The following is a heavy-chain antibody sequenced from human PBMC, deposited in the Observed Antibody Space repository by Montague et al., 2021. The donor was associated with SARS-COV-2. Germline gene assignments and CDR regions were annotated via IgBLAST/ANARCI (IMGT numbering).Heavy chain of an antibody. CDR3: ARDRGRWLQLNNWFDP. CDR1: GYSISSGYS. V-gene: IGHV4-38-2*02. Sequence: SETLSLTCTVSGYSISSGYSWGWIRQPPGKGLEWIGSIYLSGSTYYNPSFKSRATISVDTSKNQFSLKLLSSVTAAGTAVYYCARDRGRWLQLNNWFDPWGQGTLVTVSS. D-gene: IGHD5-24*01. CDR2: IYLSGST. J-gene: IGHJ5*02.